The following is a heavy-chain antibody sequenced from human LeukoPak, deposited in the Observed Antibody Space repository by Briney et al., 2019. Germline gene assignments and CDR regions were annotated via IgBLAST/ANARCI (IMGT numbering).Heavy chain of an antibody. Sequence: SVKVSCKASGGTFSSYAISWVRQAPGQGLEWMGRIIPILGIANYAQKFQGRVTITADKSTSTAYMELSSLRSEDTAVYYCARVPRDYYDGIDPWGQGTLVTVSS. CDR2: IIPILGIA. D-gene: IGHD3-22*01. CDR1: GGTFSSYA. V-gene: IGHV1-69*04. J-gene: IGHJ5*02. CDR3: ARVPRDYYDGIDP.